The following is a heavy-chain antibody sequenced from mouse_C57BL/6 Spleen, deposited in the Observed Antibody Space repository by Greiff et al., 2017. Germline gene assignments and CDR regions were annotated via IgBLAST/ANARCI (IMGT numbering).Heavy chain of an antibody. CDR2: IRNKANGYTT. CDR1: GFTFTDYY. D-gene: IGHD2-4*01. CDR3: ARFLDYDNAMDY. J-gene: IGHJ4*01. V-gene: IGHV7-3*01. Sequence: EVKLVESGGGLVQPGGSLSLSCAASGFTFTDYYMSWVRQPPGKALEWLGFIRNKANGYTTEYSASVKGRFTISRDNSQSILYLPMNALRAEDSAAYYCARFLDYDNAMDYWGQGTSVTVSS.